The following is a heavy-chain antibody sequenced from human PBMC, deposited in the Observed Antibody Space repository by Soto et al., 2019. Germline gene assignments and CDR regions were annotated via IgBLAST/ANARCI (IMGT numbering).Heavy chain of an antibody. D-gene: IGHD2-15*01. J-gene: IGHJ4*02. Sequence: QLQLQESGPGLVKSSETLSLTCTVSGGAVYSDGYYWGWIRRPPGQGLEWIGNIYYSGSTYYNPSLNSRVTISLDTSKNQFSLRLNAVTAADTAVYYCARRSRGMCYNYWGPGTLVTVSS. CDR3: ARRSRGMCYNY. CDR2: IYYSGST. V-gene: IGHV4-39*01. CDR1: GGAVYSDGYY.